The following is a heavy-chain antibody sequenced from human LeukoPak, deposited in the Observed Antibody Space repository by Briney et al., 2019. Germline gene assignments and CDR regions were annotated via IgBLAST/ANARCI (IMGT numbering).Heavy chain of an antibody. CDR3: AEDMASSSSEPPFDY. CDR2: ISGSGGST. J-gene: IGHJ4*02. V-gene: IGHV3-23*01. D-gene: IGHD6-6*01. CDR1: GFTFSSYA. Sequence: GGSLRLSCAASGFTFSSYAMSWVRQAPGKGLEWVSAISGSGGSTYYADSVKGRFTISRDNSKNTLYLQMNSLRAEDTAVYYCAEDMASSSSEPPFDYWGQGTLVTVSS.